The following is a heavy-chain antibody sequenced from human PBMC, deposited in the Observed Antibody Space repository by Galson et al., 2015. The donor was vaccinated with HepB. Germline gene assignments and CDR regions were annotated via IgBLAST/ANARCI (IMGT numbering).Heavy chain of an antibody. J-gene: IGHJ6*02. CDR3: ARFSSSSSWYVAGRDYYYYGMDV. Sequence: SLRLSCAASGFTFSDYSMNWVRQAPGKGLEWVSSISSSSYIYYADSVKGRFTISRDNAKNSLYLQMNSLRAEDTAVYYCARFSSSSSWYVAGRDYYYYGMDVWGQGTTVTVSS. CDR1: GFTFSDYS. V-gene: IGHV3-69-1*01. D-gene: IGHD6-13*01. CDR2: ISSSSYI.